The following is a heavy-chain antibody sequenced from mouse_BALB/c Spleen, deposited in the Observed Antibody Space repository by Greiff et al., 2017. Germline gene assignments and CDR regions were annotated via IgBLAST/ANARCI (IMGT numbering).Heavy chain of an antibody. Sequence: EVKLVESGGYLVKPGGSLKLSCAASGFTFSSYAMSWVRQTPEKRLEWVASISSGGSTYYPDSVKGRFTISRDNARNILYLQMSSLRSEDTAMYYCARGEDRYSNYPWFDYWGQGTLVTVSA. CDR2: ISSGGST. J-gene: IGHJ3*01. V-gene: IGHV5-6-5*01. CDR3: ARGEDRYSNYPWFDY. CDR1: GFTFSSYA. D-gene: IGHD2-5*01.